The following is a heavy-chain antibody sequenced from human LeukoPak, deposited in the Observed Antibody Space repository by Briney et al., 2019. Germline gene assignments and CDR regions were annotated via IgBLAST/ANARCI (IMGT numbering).Heavy chain of an antibody. CDR1: GGSISSYY. CDR3: ARPPYYYDSSGYPGYFDL. CDR2: IYYSGST. D-gene: IGHD3-22*01. J-gene: IGHJ2*01. V-gene: IGHV4-59*08. Sequence: SETLSLTCTVSGGSISSYYWSWIRQPPGKGPEWIGYIYYSGSTNYNPSLKSRVTISVDTSKNQFSLKLSSVTAADTAVYYCARPPYYYDSSGYPGYFDLWGRGTLVTVSS.